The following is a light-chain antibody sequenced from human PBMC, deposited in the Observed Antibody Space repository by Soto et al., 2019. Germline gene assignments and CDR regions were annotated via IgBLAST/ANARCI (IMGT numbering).Light chain of an antibody. J-gene: IGKJ1*01. CDR1: QSVRSN. CDR2: GAS. V-gene: IGKV3D-15*01. CDR3: QQYNEWRT. Sequence: EIVMTQSPATLSVSPGERATLSCRASQSVRSNLAWYQQKPGQAPRLLIYGASTRATGIPVRFSCSGSGTEFTLTISSLQSEDFAVYYCQQYNEWRTFGQGTKVEIK.